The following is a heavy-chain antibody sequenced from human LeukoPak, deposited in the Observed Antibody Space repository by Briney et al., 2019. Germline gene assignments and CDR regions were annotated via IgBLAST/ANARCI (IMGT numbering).Heavy chain of an antibody. Sequence: SETLSLTCAVYGGSFSGYYWSWIRQPPGKGLEWIGEINHSGSTNYNPSLKSRVTISVDTSKNQFSLNLSSVTAADTAVYYCARRIWYHDILTAYNIWGQEPRSPSPQ. CDR2: INHSGST. V-gene: IGHV4-34*01. J-gene: IGHJ4*01. CDR3: ARRIWYHDILTAYNI. CDR1: GGSFSGYY. D-gene: IGHD3-9*01.